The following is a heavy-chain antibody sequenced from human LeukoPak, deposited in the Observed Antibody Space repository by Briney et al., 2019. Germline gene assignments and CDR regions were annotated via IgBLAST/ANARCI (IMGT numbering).Heavy chain of an antibody. CDR3: ARFTGYLYFDY. D-gene: IGHD3-9*01. V-gene: IGHV4-34*01. Sequence: PSETLSLTCDVYDGSFSGFFWGWIRQPPGQGLEWIGEINHSGITNYNPSLKSRVTMSVDTSKNQFSLKRSSVTAADTAVYFCARFTGYLYFDYWGQGTLVTVSS. CDR1: DGSFSGFF. CDR2: INHSGIT. J-gene: IGHJ4*02.